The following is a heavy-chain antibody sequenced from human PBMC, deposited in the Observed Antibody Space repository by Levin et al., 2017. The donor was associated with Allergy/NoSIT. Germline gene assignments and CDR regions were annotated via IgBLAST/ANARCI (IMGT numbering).Heavy chain of an antibody. J-gene: IGHJ4*02. CDR3: ARVSGYYDSSGYRYFDY. V-gene: IGHV1-2*02. CDR2: INPNSGGT. Sequence: ASVKVSCKASGYTFTGYYMHWVRQAPGQGLEWMGWINPNSGGTNYAQKFQGRVTMTRDTSISTAYMELSRLRSDDTAVYYCARVSGYYDSSGYRYFDYWGQGTLVTVSS. CDR1: GYTFTGYY. D-gene: IGHD3-22*01.